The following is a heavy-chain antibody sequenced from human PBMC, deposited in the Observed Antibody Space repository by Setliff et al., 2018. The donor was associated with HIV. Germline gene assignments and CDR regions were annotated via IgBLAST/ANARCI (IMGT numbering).Heavy chain of an antibody. J-gene: IGHJ4*02. CDR2: ISGYNGNT. CDR1: GYTFTSYG. V-gene: IGHV1-18*01. Sequence: ASVKVSCKASGYTFTSYGITWVRQAPGQGLEWMGWISGYNGNTDHAQNLQGRVTMTTDTSTSTAYMELRSLRSDDTAVYYCARSSSSSHFVFDYWGQGTLVTVSS. D-gene: IGHD6-13*01. CDR3: ARSSSSSHFVFDY.